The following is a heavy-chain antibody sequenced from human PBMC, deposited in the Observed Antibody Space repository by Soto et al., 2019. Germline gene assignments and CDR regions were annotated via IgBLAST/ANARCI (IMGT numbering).Heavy chain of an antibody. CDR3: ARGWVDHYYYYYMDV. V-gene: IGHV1-8*01. Sequence: ASVKVSCKASGYTFTSYDINWVRQATGQGLEWMGWMNPNSGNTGYAQKFQGRVTMTRNTSISTAYMELSSLRSEDTAVYYCARGWVDHYYYYYMDVWGKGTTVTVSS. CDR1: GYTFTSYD. J-gene: IGHJ6*03. CDR2: MNPNSGNT. D-gene: IGHD5-12*01.